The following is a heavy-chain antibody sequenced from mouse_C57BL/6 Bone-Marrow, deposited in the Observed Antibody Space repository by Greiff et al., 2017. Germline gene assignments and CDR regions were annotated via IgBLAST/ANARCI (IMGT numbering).Heavy chain of an antibody. D-gene: IGHD4-1*01. CDR2: IWRGGST. Sequence: VKLMESGPGLVQPSQSLSITCTVSGFSLTSYGVHWVRQSPGKGLEWLGVIWRGGSTDYNAAFMSRLSITKDNSKSQVFFKMNSLQADDTAIYYCAKKIWDGWYFDVWGTGTTVTGSS. CDR1: GFSLTSYG. CDR3: AKKIWDGWYFDV. J-gene: IGHJ1*03. V-gene: IGHV2-5*01.